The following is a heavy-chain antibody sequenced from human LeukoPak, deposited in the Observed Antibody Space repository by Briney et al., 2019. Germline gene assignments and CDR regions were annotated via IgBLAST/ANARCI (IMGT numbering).Heavy chain of an antibody. CDR1: GYSISSAYY. Sequence: SETLSLTCTVSGYSISSAYYWGWIRQPAGKGLEWIGRIYTSGSTNYNPSLKSRVTISVDTSKNQFSLKLSSVTAADTAVYYCASYSSSWYVIDYWGQGTLVTVSS. J-gene: IGHJ4*02. D-gene: IGHD6-13*01. CDR2: IYTSGST. CDR3: ASYSSSWYVIDY. V-gene: IGHV4-61*02.